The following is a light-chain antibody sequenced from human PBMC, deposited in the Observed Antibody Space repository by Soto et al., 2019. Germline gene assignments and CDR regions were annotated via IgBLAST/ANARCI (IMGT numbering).Light chain of an antibody. CDR3: SLSTSSNTYV. CDR1: SSDVGGYNY. Sequence: QSALTQPASVSGSPGQSITISCTGTSSDVGGYNYVSWYQQHPGKAPKLMIYDVSNRPSGVSNRFSGSKSGNTASLTISGLRAETEHHFFYSLSTSSNTYVFEMGTKLT. CDR2: DVS. V-gene: IGLV2-14*01. J-gene: IGLJ1*01.